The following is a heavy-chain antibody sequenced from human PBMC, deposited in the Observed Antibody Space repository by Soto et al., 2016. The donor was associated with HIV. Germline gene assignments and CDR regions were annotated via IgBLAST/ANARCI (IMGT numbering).Heavy chain of an antibody. CDR1: GDSINTRYW. J-gene: IGHJ4*02. V-gene: IGHV4-4*02. Sequence: QVQLQESGPGLVKPSGTLSLTCDVFGDSINTRYWWSWVRQPPGKGLEWIGEIYRGGNTNYHPSLKSRVIISLDKSKNQFSLKLRSVTAADMAIYYCAREPPIGYCSSGXCKLFFDSWGQGILVTVSS. CDR2: IYRGGNT. D-gene: IGHD2-15*01. CDR3: AREPPIGYCSSGXCKLFFDS.